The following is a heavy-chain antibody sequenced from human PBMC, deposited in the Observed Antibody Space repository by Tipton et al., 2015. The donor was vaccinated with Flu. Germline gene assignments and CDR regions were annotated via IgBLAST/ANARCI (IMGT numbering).Heavy chain of an antibody. D-gene: IGHD4-23*01. CDR2: VNHSGGT. Sequence: TLPLTCTISGGSFSAYYWSWIRQSPGKGLEWIGEVNHSGGTNYNPSLKGRVTISLDTSKNHFSLELSSVTAADTAVYYCAGTMLVTPDAFDVWGQGTMVTVSS. J-gene: IGHJ3*01. V-gene: IGHV4-34*01. CDR3: AGTMLVTPDAFDV. CDR1: GGSFSAYY.